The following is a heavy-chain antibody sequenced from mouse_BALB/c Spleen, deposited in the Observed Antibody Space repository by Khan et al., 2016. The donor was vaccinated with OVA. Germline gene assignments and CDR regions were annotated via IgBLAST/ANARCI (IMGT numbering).Heavy chain of an antibody. D-gene: IGHD1-1*01. CDR2: ISYSGRT. CDR3: ARSVTITTVVATDFDY. Sequence: EVKRLESGPGLVKPSQSLSLTCTVTGYSITSDYAWNWIRQFPGNKLEWMGYISYSGRTSYNPSLKSRISITRDTSKNQFFLQLNSVTTEDTATYYCARSVTITTVVATDFDYWGQGTTLTVSS. J-gene: IGHJ2*01. CDR1: GYSITSDYA. V-gene: IGHV3-2*02.